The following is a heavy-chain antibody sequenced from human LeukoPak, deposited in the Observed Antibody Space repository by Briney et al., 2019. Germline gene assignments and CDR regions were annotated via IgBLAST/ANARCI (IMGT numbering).Heavy chain of an antibody. CDR3: ARAYVSDAFDI. CDR2: IYYSGST. CDR1: GGSISSYY. Sequence: SETLSLTCTVSGGSISSYYWSWIRQPPGKGLEWIGYIYYSGSTNYNPSLKSRVTISVDTSKNQFSLKLSSVTAADTAVYYCARAYVSDAFDIWGQGTMGTVSS. D-gene: IGHD3-10*02. J-gene: IGHJ3*02. V-gene: IGHV4-59*01.